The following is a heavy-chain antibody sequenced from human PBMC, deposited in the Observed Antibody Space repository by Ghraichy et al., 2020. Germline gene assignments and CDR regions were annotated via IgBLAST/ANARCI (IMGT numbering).Heavy chain of an antibody. CDR3: AKDGGRYCSSTSCLRASYFDL. Sequence: GALRLSCAASGFTFDDYTMHWVRQAPGKDLEWVSLISWDGGSTYYADSVKGRFTISRDNSKNSLYLQMNSLRTEDTALYYCAKDGGRYCSSTSCLRASYFDLWGRGTLVTVSS. CDR2: ISWDGGST. V-gene: IGHV3-43*01. J-gene: IGHJ2*01. D-gene: IGHD2-2*01. CDR1: GFTFDDYT.